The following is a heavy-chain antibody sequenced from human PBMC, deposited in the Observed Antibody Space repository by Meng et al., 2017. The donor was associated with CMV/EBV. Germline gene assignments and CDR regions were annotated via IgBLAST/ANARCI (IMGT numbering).Heavy chain of an antibody. CDR1: GGTFSSYA. D-gene: IGHD6-19*01. CDR3: VLDSSGWYSM. Sequence: SVKVSCKASGGTFSSYAISWVRQAPGQGLEWMGGIIPIFGTANYAQKFQGRVTITTDESTSTAYMGLSSLRSEDTAVYYCVLDSSGWYSMWGQGTLVTVSS. V-gene: IGHV1-69*05. CDR2: IIPIFGTA. J-gene: IGHJ4*02.